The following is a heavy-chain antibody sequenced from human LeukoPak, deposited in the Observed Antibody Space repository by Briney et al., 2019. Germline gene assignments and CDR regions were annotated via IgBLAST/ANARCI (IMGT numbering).Heavy chain of an antibody. V-gene: IGHV4-4*07. D-gene: IGHD3-3*01. CDR2: IYTSGST. J-gene: IGHJ6*03. Sequence: SETLSLTCTVSGGSISSYYWSWIRQPAGKGLEGIGRIYTSGSTNYNPFLKSRVTISVDTSKNQFSLKLSSVTAADTAVYYCARGITIFGVVMVSYYYMDVWGKGTTVTVSS. CDR1: GGSISSYY. CDR3: ARGITIFGVVMVSYYYMDV.